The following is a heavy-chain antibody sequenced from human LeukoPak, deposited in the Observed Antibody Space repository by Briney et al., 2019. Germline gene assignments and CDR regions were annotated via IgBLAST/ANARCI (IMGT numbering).Heavy chain of an antibody. Sequence: SETLSLTCAVYGGSFSGDYWSWIRQSPGKGLEWIGEINYSGSTNYNPSLKSRVTISVDTSKNQFSLKLSSVTAADTAVYYCARDSGKYLYYFDSWGQGTLVTVSS. V-gene: IGHV4-34*01. J-gene: IGHJ4*02. CDR1: GGSFSGDY. CDR3: ARDSGKYLYYFDS. D-gene: IGHD1-26*01. CDR2: INYSGST.